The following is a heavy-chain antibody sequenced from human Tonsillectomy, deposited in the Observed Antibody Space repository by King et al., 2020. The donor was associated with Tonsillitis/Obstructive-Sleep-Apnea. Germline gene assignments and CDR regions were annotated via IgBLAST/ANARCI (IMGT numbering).Heavy chain of an antibody. CDR2: INGKGAGT. D-gene: IGHD6-19*01. Sequence: VQLVESGGGVVRPGGSLRLSCTASGFTFDDHGMSWVRQAPGKGLEWVSGINGKGAGTGYADSVKGRFTISRDNAKNSLYLQMNSLRAEDTALYCCARMSPSVAGSYWSFDLWGRGTLVTVSS. J-gene: IGHJ2*01. CDR1: GFTFDDHG. V-gene: IGHV3-20*04. CDR3: ARMSPSVAGSYWSFDL.